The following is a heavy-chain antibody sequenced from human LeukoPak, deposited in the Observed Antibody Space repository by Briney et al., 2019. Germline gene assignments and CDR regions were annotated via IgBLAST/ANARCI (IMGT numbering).Heavy chain of an antibody. CDR3: AREPPRYYFDY. J-gene: IGHJ4*02. V-gene: IGHV3-23*01. Sequence: PGGSLRLSCAASGFTFSGYTMNWVRQAPGKGLEWVSTISDGSSNTHYADSVKGRFTISRDNSKNTLYLQINSLRAEDTAVYYCAREPPRYYFDYWGQGTLVTVSS. CDR1: GFTFSGYT. CDR2: ISDGSSNT.